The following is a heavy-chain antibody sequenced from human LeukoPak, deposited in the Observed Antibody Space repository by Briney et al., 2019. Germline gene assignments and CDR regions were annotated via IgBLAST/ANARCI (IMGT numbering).Heavy chain of an antibody. CDR3: ARAGFTYYYDSSGYRPFDY. V-gene: IGHV3-74*01. J-gene: IGHJ4*02. Sequence: GGSLRLSCAASGFTFSSYWMHWVRQAPGKGLVWVSRINSDGSSTSYADSVKGRFTISRDNAKNTLYLQMNSLGAEDTAVYYCARAGFTYYYDSSGYRPFDYWGRGTLVTVSS. CDR2: INSDGSST. CDR1: GFTFSSYW. D-gene: IGHD3-22*01.